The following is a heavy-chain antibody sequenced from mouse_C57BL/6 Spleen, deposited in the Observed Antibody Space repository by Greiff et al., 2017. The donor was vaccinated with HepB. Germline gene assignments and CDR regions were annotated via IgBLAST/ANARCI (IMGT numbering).Heavy chain of an antibody. J-gene: IGHJ2*01. D-gene: IGHD2-3*01. CDR2: IDPSDSYT. Sequence: QVQLQQPGAELVKPGASVKLSCKASGYTFTSYWMQWVNQRPGQGLEWIGEIDPSDSYTNYNQKFKGKATLTVDTSSSTAYMQLSSLTSEDSAVYYCARRDGLWGQGTTLTVSS. V-gene: IGHV1-50*01. CDR3: ARRDGL. CDR1: GYTFTSYW.